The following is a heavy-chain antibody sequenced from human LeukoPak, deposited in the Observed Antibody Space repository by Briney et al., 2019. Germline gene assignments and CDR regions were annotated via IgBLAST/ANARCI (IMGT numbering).Heavy chain of an antibody. Sequence: PSETLSLTCAVSGYSISSSNWWGWIRQPPGKGLEWIGYIYYGGSTYYNPSLKSRVTMSVDTSKNQVSLKLSSVTAADTAVYCCARGVDPAAYDYWGQGTLVTVSS. CDR2: IYYGGST. J-gene: IGHJ4*02. D-gene: IGHD2-2*01. V-gene: IGHV4-28*03. CDR1: GYSISSSNW. CDR3: ARGVDPAAYDY.